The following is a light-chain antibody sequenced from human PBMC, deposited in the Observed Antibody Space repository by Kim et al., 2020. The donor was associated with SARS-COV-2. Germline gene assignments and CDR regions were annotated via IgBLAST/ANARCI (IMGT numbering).Light chain of an antibody. CDR2: QDA. V-gene: IGLV3-1*01. CDR3: QVWDSTTTV. CDR1: KLGEKY. J-gene: IGLJ2*01. Sequence: SVSPGQTAIITCSGDKLGEKYVCLYQQKPGPSPVVVIYQDAMRPSGIPERFSGSNSGNTATLTISETQAMDEADYYCQVWDSTTTVFGGGTQLTVL.